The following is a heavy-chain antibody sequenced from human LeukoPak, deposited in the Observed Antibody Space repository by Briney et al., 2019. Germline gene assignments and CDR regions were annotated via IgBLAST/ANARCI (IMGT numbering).Heavy chain of an antibody. CDR1: GNTFTGYF. Sequence: ASVKVSCKVSGNTFTGYFIHWVRRAPAQGFEWMGWNNPNSGGANYAQKFQGRVTMTRDTSITTAFMELSRLRSDDTAVYFCATLDAFDMWGQGTMVTVSS. CDR2: NNPNSGGA. CDR3: ATLDAFDM. J-gene: IGHJ3*02. V-gene: IGHV1-2*02.